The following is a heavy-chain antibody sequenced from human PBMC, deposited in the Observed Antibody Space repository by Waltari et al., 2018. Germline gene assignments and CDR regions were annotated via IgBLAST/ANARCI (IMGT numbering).Heavy chain of an antibody. J-gene: IGHJ4*02. V-gene: IGHV3-7*01. D-gene: IGHD1-1*01. Sequence: EAQLVQSGGGLVQPGGSLTLPCAASGFTISRFWMTWIRQATGQGLQWVAHIGPDGSDKYYVDYVKGRFTISRDNAENSLLLQMSSLRVEDTALYYCVGWNDPINSWGQGTLVAVSS. CDR1: GFTISRFW. CDR3: VGWNDPINS. CDR2: IGPDGSDK.